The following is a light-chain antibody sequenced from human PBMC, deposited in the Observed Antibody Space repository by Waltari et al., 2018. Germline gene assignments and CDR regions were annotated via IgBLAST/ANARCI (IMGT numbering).Light chain of an antibody. CDR1: QSVSRT. J-gene: IGKJ1*01. CDR3: QHYVRLPAT. V-gene: IGKV3-20*01. Sequence: DIVLTQSPGTLSLSSGERATLPCRTSQSVSRTLAWYQQKPGQAPKLLIYGASIRATGIPDRFTGSGSGTDFSLTISSLEPEDFAVYFCQHYVRLPATFGQGTKVEIK. CDR2: GAS.